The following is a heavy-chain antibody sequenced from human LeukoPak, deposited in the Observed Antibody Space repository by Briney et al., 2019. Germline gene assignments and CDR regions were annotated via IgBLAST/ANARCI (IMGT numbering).Heavy chain of an antibody. CDR1: EYTLTGLS. CDR3: ATAAALRAFDI. J-gene: IGHJ3*02. Sequence: ASVKVSCKVSEYTLTGLSVHWVRLAPGKGLEWMGGFDPEDGETIYAQKFQGRVTMTEDTSTDTAYMELSSLRSEDTAVYYCATAAALRAFDIWGQGTMVTVSS. CDR2: FDPEDGET. D-gene: IGHD2-2*01. V-gene: IGHV1-24*01.